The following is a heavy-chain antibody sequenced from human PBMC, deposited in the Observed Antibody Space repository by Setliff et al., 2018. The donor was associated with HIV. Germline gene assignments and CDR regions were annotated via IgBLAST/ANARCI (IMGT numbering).Heavy chain of an antibody. CDR3: ARAFYYEVWGGQSNYYYYYMDV. V-gene: IGHV4-61*10. CDR2: IHYTGGT. D-gene: IGHD3-3*01. CDR1: GGSISSDSYY. Sequence: SETLSLTCTVSGGSISSDSYYWSWIRQPAGKGLEWIGRIHYTGGTNYNPSIKSRVTISVDTSKNQFSLKLRSVTPADTAVYYCARAFYYEVWGGQSNYYYYYMDVWGKGTTVTVSS. J-gene: IGHJ6*03.